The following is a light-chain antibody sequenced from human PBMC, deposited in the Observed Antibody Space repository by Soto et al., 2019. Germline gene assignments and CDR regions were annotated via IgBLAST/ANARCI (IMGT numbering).Light chain of an antibody. V-gene: IGKV1-39*01. J-gene: IGKJ4*01. CDR3: QQCISPPLT. CDR1: QSIANY. CDR2: AAS. Sequence: HITKSLTSLSVSVGDRVTITRRASQSIANYVTGYQQKPGTAPKLLIFAASSLQSGVPSRLSGSGSGTDFTLTISSLQPEDFVTYYCQQCISPPLTFGGGTKVDI.